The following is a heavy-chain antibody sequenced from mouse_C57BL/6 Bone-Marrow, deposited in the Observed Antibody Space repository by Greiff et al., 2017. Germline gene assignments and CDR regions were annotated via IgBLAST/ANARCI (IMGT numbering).Heavy chain of an antibody. CDR2: ISNGGGSP. CDR3: AISAGSSYTWFAY. Sequence: EVQLVESGGGLVQPGGSLQLSCAASGFTFSDYYMYWVRQTPEKRLEWVAYISNGGGSPSYPDTVKGRFTISRDNAKNTLYLQRSRLNVEDIAMYYCAISAGSSYTWFAYWGQGTLVTVSA. CDR1: GFTFSDYY. V-gene: IGHV5-12*01. D-gene: IGHD1-1*01. J-gene: IGHJ3*01.